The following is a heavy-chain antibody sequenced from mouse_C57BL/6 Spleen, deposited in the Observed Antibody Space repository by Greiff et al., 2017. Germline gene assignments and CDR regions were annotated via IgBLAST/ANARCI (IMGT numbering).Heavy chain of an antibody. D-gene: IGHD1-1*01. CDR2: ISYDGSN. V-gene: IGHV3-6*01. J-gene: IGHJ4*01. CDR3: ARDGILRYLYYAMDY. Sequence: EVKLLESGPGLVKPSQSLSLTCSVTGYSITSGYYWNWIRQFPGNKLEWMGYISYDGSNNYNPSLKNRISITRDTSKNQFFLKLNSVTTEDTATYYCARDGILRYLYYAMDYWGQGTSVTVSS. CDR1: GYSITSGYY.